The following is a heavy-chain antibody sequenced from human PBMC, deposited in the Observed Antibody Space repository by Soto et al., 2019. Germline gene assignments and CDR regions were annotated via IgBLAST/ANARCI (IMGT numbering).Heavy chain of an antibody. CDR2: IYPGDSDT. V-gene: IGHV5-51*01. CDR3: ARENHLDSSGYYYVGDY. CDR1: GYSFTSYW. D-gene: IGHD3-22*01. Sequence: PGESLKISCKGSGYSFTSYWIGWVRQMPGKGLEWMGIIYPGDSDTRYSPSFQGQVTISADKSISTAYLQWSSLKASDTAMYYCARENHLDSSGYYYVGDYWGQGTLVTVSS. J-gene: IGHJ4*02.